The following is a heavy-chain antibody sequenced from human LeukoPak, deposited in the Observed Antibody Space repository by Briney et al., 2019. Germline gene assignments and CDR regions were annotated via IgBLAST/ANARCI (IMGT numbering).Heavy chain of an antibody. CDR1: GGSISSGSYY. CDR2: IYTSGST. J-gene: IGHJ4*02. Sequence: SETLSLTCTVSGGSISSGSYYWSWIRQPAGKGLEWIGRIYTSGSTNYNPSLKSRVTISVDTSKNQFSLKLRSVTAADTAVYYCARVQVTMVRGSLDYWGQGTLVTVSS. D-gene: IGHD3-10*01. V-gene: IGHV4-61*02. CDR3: ARVQVTMVRGSLDY.